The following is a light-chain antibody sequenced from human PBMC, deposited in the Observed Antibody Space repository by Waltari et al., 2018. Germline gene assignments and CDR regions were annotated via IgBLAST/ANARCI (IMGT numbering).Light chain of an antibody. CDR2: WAS. CDR3: HQYYNTAWT. V-gene: IGKV4-1*01. CDR1: QSVLYTSNNNNY. J-gene: IGKJ1*01. Sequence: DIVMTQSPDSLAVSLGERATINCKSSQSVLYTSNNNNYLAWYQQKPGQPPKLLTYWASNRDASVPDRLGGSGSGTDLTHTFSSLQAEDGAHYYCHQYYNTAWTFGQGTKVVIK.